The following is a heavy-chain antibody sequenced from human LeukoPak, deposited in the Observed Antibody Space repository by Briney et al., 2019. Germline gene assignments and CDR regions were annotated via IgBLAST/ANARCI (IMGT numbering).Heavy chain of an antibody. CDR3: ASNLGSSGWYYFDY. J-gene: IGHJ4*02. D-gene: IGHD6-19*01. CDR2: INHSGST. Sequence: SETLSLTCAVYGGSFSGYYWSWIRQPPGKGLEWIGEINHSGSTNYNPSLKSRVTISVDTSKNQFSLKLSSVTAADTAVYCCASNLGSSGWYYFDYWGQGTLVTVSS. CDR1: GGSFSGYY. V-gene: IGHV4-34*01.